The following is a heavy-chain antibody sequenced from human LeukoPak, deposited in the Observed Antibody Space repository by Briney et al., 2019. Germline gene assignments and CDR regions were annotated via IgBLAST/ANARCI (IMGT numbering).Heavy chain of an antibody. CDR1: GGSISSYY. J-gene: IGHJ5*02. V-gene: IGHV4-4*09. CDR3: ARLVGATSWFDP. Sequence: PSETLSLTCTVSGGSISSYYWSWIRQPPGKGLEWIGYIYTSGSTNYNPSLKSRVTISVDTSKNQFSLKLSSVTAADTAVYYCARLVGATSWFDPWGQGTLVTVSS. CDR2: IYTSGST. D-gene: IGHD1-26*01.